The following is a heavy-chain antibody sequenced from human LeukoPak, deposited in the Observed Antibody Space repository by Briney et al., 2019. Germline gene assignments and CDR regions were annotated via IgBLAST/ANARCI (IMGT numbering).Heavy chain of an antibody. Sequence: GGSLRLSCAATGFTFFNYALAWVRQAPGKGLQSVSYISHSGHRTYYTASVLGRFTVSRDNSKNTLYLEMKGLTAEDRAVYYCAKDRRHCTSTFCSGDHFDSWGQGTLVTDSS. J-gene: IGHJ4*02. D-gene: IGHD2-8*01. CDR2: ISHSGHRT. CDR1: GFTFFNYA. CDR3: AKDRRHCTSTFCSGDHFDS. V-gene: IGHV3-23*01.